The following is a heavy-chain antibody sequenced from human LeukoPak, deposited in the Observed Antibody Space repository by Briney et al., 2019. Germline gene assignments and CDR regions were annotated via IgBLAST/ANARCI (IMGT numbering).Heavy chain of an antibody. J-gene: IGHJ4*02. D-gene: IGHD3-22*01. CDR3: TRDLVRYYYDSSGYLN. Sequence: GGSLRLSCTASGFTFGDYAMSWVRQAPGKGLEWVGFIRSKAYGGTTEYAASVKGRFTISRDDSKSIAYLQMNSLKTEDTAVYYCTRDLVRYYYDSSGYLNWGQGTLVTVSS. CDR1: GFTFGDYA. V-gene: IGHV3-49*04. CDR2: IRSKAYGGTT.